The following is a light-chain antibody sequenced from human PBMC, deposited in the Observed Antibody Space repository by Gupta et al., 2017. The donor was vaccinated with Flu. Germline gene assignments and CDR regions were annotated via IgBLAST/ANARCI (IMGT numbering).Light chain of an antibody. V-gene: IGLV1-36*01. J-gene: IGLJ3*02. CDR3: ATWDDRRHGGV. Sequence: QSVLTQPPSLSEPPRHTVTIHCFGSNSHIGNNAVNWYQQYPGNSATLLIYYDNLKSAGVSDRFSGSKSGTSAALAISGLQSQDEADYYCATWDDRRHGGVFGGGTKLTVL. CDR1: NSHIGNNA. CDR2: YDN.